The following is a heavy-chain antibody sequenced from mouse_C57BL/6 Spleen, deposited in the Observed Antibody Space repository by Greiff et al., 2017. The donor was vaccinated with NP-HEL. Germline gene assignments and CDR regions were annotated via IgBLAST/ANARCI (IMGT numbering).Heavy chain of an antibody. Sequence: VQLQQPGAELVRPGSSVKLSCKASGYTFTSYWMPWVKQRPIPGLEWIGNIDPSDSETHYNQQFKDKATLTVDKSSSTAYMQLSILTSEDSAVYYCARQGYYYGSSLTEGYFDYWGQGTTLTVSS. V-gene: IGHV1-52*01. D-gene: IGHD1-1*01. CDR3: ARQGYYYGSSLTEGYFDY. CDR1: GYTFTSYW. CDR2: IDPSDSET. J-gene: IGHJ2*01.